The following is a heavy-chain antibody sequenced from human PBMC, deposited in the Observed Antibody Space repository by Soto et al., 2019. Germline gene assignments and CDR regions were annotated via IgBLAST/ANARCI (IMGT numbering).Heavy chain of an antibody. J-gene: IGHJ4*02. CDR3: ARDLRLKLAGYYGAAIDY. D-gene: IGHD3-9*01. V-gene: IGHV3-74*01. CDR1: GFTLNSFF. CDR2: INNDGSST. Sequence: GGSLRLSCAASGFTLNSFFMHWVRQVPGKGLMWVSRINNDGSSTTYADSVKGRFTISRDNAKNTLYLQMNSLRAEDTALYYCARDLRLKLAGYYGAAIDYWGQGTLVTVSS.